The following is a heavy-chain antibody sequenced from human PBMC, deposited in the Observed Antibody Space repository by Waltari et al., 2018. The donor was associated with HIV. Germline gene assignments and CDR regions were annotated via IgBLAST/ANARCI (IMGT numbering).Heavy chain of an antibody. D-gene: IGHD6-13*01. V-gene: IGHV3-21*01. CDR3: ARDSRDNSWSLNFFDP. CDR2: ISSSGTFT. CDR1: GFTFNSYR. Sequence: EVQLVESGGGTVKPGGSLRLSCRASGFTFNSYRLNSVRQAPGKGLEWISSISSSGTFTHYGDSVKGRFTISRDNANKSVYLQMNSLRAEDTAVYYCARDSRDNSWSLNFFDPWGQGTLVTVSS. J-gene: IGHJ5*02.